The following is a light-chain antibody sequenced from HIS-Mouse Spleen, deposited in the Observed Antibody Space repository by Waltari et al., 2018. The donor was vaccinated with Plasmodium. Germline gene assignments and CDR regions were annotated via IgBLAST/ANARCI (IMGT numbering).Light chain of an antibody. CDR1: SSYVGGYNY. Sequence: QSALTQPPSASGSPGQSVTISCTGTSSYVGGYNYVSWYQQHPGKAPKLMIYEVRQRPSGVPDRFSGSKSGNTASLTVSGLQAEDEADYYCSSYAGSNNLVFGGGTKLTVL. CDR3: SSYAGSNNLV. J-gene: IGLJ2*01. V-gene: IGLV2-8*01. CDR2: EVR.